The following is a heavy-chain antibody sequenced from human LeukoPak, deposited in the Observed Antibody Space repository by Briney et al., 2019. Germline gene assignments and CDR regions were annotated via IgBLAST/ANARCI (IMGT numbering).Heavy chain of an antibody. CDR3: ARRGSWSYYYAMDV. J-gene: IGHJ6*02. Sequence: PGGSLRLSCAASGFTFSSYAMSWIRQPPGKGLEWIGEIRHSGSTNYNPSLKSRVTMSVDTSKNQFSLKLSSVTAADTAAYYCARRGSWSYYYAMDVWGQGTTVAVSS. D-gene: IGHD6-13*01. V-gene: IGHV4-34*01. CDR2: IRHSGST. CDR1: GFTFSSYA.